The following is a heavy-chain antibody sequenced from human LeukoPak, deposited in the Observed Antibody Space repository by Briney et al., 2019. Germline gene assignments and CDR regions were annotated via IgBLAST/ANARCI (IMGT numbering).Heavy chain of an antibody. CDR3: VRGTGY. V-gene: IGHV3-64D*06. Sequence: GGSLRLSCSVSGFTFSTYVMHWVRQAPGKGLEYVSAISSNGDNTYYADSVKGRFTISGDNSKNTLYLQMSSLRADDTAVYYCVRGTGYWGQVTLVTVSS. CDR2: ISSNGDNT. CDR1: GFTFSTYV. J-gene: IGHJ4*02.